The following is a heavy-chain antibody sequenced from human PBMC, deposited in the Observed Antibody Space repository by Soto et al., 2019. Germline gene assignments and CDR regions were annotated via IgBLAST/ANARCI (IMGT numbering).Heavy chain of an antibody. CDR3: ARGGVATIFGDS. D-gene: IGHD5-12*01. CDR2: IDSSTNTI. Sequence: EVQLVESGGGLVQPGGSLRVSCVASGFIFSRYSMNWVRQAPGKGLEWLSYIDSSTNTIYYAKSVKGRFIISRDNAKNSLYLQMNLLRDEDTAVYYCARGGVATIFGDSWGQGTLVTVSS. CDR1: GFIFSRYS. V-gene: IGHV3-48*02. J-gene: IGHJ4*02.